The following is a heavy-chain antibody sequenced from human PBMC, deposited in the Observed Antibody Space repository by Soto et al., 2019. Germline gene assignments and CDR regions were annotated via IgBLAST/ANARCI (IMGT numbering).Heavy chain of an antibody. CDR3: ARERYGDYGRGTFDI. CDR2: TYYRSKWYN. D-gene: IGHD4-17*01. J-gene: IGHJ3*02. CDR1: GDSVSSKSAA. Sequence: SQTLSLTCVISGDSVSSKSAAWTWIRQSPSRGLEWLGRTYYRSKWYNDYAESVKSRTTINPETSKNQFSLQLNSVTPEDTAVYYCARERYGDYGRGTFDIWGQGTMVTVSS. V-gene: IGHV6-1*01.